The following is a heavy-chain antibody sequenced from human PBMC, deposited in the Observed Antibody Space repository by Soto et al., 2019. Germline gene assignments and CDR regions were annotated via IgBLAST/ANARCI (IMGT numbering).Heavy chain of an antibody. CDR3: ARDWKEKVGSTFYY. Sequence: ASVKVSFKASGYTFTSYGISWLRQAPGQGLEWMGWISAYNGKTNYAQKLQGRVTMTTDTSTSTAYMELRSLRSDDTAVYYCARDWKEKVGSTFYYWGQGTLVTVSS. CDR1: GYTFTSYG. CDR2: ISAYNGKT. D-gene: IGHD1-26*01. V-gene: IGHV1-18*01. J-gene: IGHJ4*02.